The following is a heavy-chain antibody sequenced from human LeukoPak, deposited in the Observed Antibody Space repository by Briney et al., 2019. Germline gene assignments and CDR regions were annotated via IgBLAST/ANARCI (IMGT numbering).Heavy chain of an antibody. D-gene: IGHD3-3*01. CDR1: GGSFSGYY. CDR2: INHSGST. V-gene: IGHV4-34*01. J-gene: IGHJ4*02. Sequence: SETLSLTCAVYGGSFSGYYWSWIRQPPGKGLERIGEINHSGSTNYNPSLKSRVTISVDTSKNQFSLKQSSVTAADTAVYYCARGPYYDFWSGYYTSFDYWGQGTLVTVSS. CDR3: ARGPYYDFWSGYYTSFDY.